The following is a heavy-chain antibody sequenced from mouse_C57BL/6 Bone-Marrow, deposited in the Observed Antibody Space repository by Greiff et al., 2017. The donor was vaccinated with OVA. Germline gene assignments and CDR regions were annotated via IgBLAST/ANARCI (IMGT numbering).Heavy chain of an antibody. V-gene: IGHV7-1*01. J-gene: IGHJ3*01. CDR2: SRNKANDYTT. D-gene: IGHD1-1*01. CDR1: GFTFSDFY. CDR3: ARGTPYYRFAY. Sequence: EVKLMESGGGLVQSGRSLRLSCATSGFTFSDFYMEWVRQAPGKGLEWIAASRNKANDYTTEYSASVKGRFIVSRDTSQSILYLQMNALRAEDTAIYYCARGTPYYRFAYWGQGTLVTVSA.